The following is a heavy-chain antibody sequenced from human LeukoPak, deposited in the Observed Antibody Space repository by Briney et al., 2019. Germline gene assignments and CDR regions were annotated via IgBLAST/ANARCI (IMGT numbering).Heavy chain of an antibody. CDR1: GGSISSVY. CDR2: IYTSGST. CDR3: ARDYGENYYYYYMDV. J-gene: IGHJ6*03. Sequence: SEPLSLTCTVTGGSISSVYCSWLRHPAGKGLEWIGRIYTSGSTNYNPSLKSRVTMSVDTSKNQFSLKLSSVTAADTAVYYCARDYGENYYYYYMDVWGKGTTVTVSS. V-gene: IGHV4-4*07. D-gene: IGHD4-17*01.